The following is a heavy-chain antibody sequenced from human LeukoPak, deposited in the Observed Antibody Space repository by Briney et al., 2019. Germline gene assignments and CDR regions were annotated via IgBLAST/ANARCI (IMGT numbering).Heavy chain of an antibody. CDR2: IYYSWST. D-gene: IGHD6-13*01. J-gene: IGHJ4*02. CDR1: GGSISSYY. Sequence: SETLSLTCTVSGGSISSYYWSWIRQPPGKGLEWIGYIYYSWSTNYNPSLKSRVTISVDTSKNQFSLKLSSVTAADTAVYYCARLQTYSSSRHFDYWGQGTLVTVSS. V-gene: IGHV4-59*01. CDR3: ARLQTYSSSRHFDY.